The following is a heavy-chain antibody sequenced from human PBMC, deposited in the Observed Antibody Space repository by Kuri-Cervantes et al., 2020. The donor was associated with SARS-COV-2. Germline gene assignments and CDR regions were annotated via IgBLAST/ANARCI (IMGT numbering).Heavy chain of an antibody. CDR1: GFTFSSYE. Sequence: SLKISCAASGFTFSSYEMNWVRQAPGKGLEWVPYISSSGSTIYYADSVKGRFTISRENAKNSLYLQMNSLRAESTAVYYCASEYPLDSSSSFLGDAFDIWGQGTMVTVSS. CDR3: ASEYPLDSSSSFLGDAFDI. D-gene: IGHD6-6*01. CDR2: ISSSGSTI. J-gene: IGHJ3*02. V-gene: IGHV3-48*03.